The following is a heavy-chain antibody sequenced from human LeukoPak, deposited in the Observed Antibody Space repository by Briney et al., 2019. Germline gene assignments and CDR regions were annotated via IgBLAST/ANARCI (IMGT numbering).Heavy chain of an antibody. CDR1: GFTFSSYG. J-gene: IGHJ4*02. D-gene: IGHD3-22*01. CDR3: GKGVNYYDNSGYFKY. V-gene: IGHV3-23*01. Sequence: PGGSLRLSCAASGFTFSSYGMHWVRQAPGKGLEWVSTIGGRGDTTFYADSVKGRFTISRDNSKTTLYLQMNSLRAEDTAVYYCGKGVNYYDNSGYFKYWGQGTLVTVSS. CDR2: IGGRGDTT.